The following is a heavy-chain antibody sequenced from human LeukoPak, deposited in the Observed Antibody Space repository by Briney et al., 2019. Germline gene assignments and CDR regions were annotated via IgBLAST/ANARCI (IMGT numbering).Heavy chain of an antibody. D-gene: IGHD3-22*01. Sequence: ASVKVSCKASGYTFTGYYMHWVRQAPGQGLEWMGWINPNSGGTNYAQKFQGRVTMTRDTSISTAYMELSRLRSDDTAVYYCARETVDYYDSSGYFYDYWGQGTLVTVSS. CDR3: ARETVDYYDSSGYFYDY. V-gene: IGHV1-2*02. CDR1: GYTFTGYY. CDR2: INPNSGGT. J-gene: IGHJ4*02.